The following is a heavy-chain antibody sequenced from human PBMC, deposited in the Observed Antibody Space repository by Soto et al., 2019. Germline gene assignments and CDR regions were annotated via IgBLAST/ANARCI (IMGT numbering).Heavy chain of an antibody. V-gene: IGHV3-7*01. CDR2: IKQDGSAK. CDR3: AREEESSSAYAPYYYYYYGMDV. Sequence: GGSLRLSCAASGFTFSSYWMSWVRQAPGKGLEWVANIKQDGSAKYYVDSVKGRFTISGDNAKNSLYLQMNSLRAEDTTVEYGAREEESSSAYAPYYYYYYGMDVWGQGTTVTVSS. D-gene: IGHD6-13*01. CDR1: GFTFSSYW. J-gene: IGHJ6*02.